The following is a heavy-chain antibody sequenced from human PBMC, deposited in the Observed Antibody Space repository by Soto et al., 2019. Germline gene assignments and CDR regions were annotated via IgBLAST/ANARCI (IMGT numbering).Heavy chain of an antibody. CDR1: GYTFTSYY. D-gene: IGHD4-17*01. CDR2: INPSGGST. J-gene: IGHJ6*02. CDR3: ATEGGWVPPQHYGDFANYYYGMDV. V-gene: IGHV1-46*01. Sequence: ASVKVSCKASGYTFTSYYMHWVRQAPGQGLEWMGIINPSGGSTSYAQKFQGRVTMTRDTSTSTVYMELSSLRSEDTAVYHCATEGGWVPPQHYGDFANYYYGMDVWGQGTTVTVSS.